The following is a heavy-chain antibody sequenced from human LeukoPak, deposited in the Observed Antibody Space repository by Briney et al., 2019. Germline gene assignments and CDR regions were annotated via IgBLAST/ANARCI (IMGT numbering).Heavy chain of an antibody. CDR3: AKSSYYDSSGYYREYYFDY. J-gene: IGHJ4*02. V-gene: IGHV3-23*01. CDR2: ITGSAGST. CDR1: GFTFSYYS. Sequence: GGSLRLSCAASGFTFSYYSMSWVRQAPGNGLEWVSGITGSAGSTHYADSVKGRFTISRDNTKNTLYLQMNSLRAEDTAIYYCAKSSYYDSSGYYREYYFDYWGQGTLVTVSS. D-gene: IGHD3-22*01.